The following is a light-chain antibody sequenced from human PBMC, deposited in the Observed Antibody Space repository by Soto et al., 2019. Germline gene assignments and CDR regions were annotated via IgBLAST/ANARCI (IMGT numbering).Light chain of an antibody. J-gene: IGKJ4*01. V-gene: IGKV1-17*01. Sequence: DLQMTQSPSSLSAAGAPRVTINRRASQDIGTDLGWYQQKPGKAPERLIYEASVLQSGVPSRFSGSGSGTEFTLTVSSLQPEDFATYYCVQHYSYPLTFGGGTKVDIK. CDR2: EAS. CDR1: QDIGTD. CDR3: VQHYSYPLT.